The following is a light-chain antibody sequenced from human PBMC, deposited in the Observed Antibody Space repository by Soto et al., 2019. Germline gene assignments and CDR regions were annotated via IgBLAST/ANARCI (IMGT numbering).Light chain of an antibody. V-gene: IGKV3-15*01. Sequence: EIVMTQSPVTLSVSPGERVTLSCRASQSVSNNLAWYQQKSGQAPRLLIYGASTRVTGIPARFSGSGSGTEFTLTISRLQSEDFAIYYCQQYNNWPPVTLGQGTRLDIK. CDR2: GAS. CDR1: QSVSNN. CDR3: QQYNNWPPVT. J-gene: IGKJ5*01.